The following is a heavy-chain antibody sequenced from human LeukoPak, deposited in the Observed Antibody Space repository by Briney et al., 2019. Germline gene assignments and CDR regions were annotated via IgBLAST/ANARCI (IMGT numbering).Heavy chain of an antibody. CDR1: GFTFSSYG. Sequence: PGGSLRLSCVASGFTFSSYGMHWVRQAPGKGLEWVAVILYDGSNKYYADSMKGRFTISRDNSKNTLYLQMNSLRAEDTAVYYCAKDSAASGWYGDLHYWGQGTMVIVSS. CDR2: ILYDGSNK. J-gene: IGHJ4*02. V-gene: IGHV3-30*18. D-gene: IGHD6-19*01. CDR3: AKDSAASGWYGDLHY.